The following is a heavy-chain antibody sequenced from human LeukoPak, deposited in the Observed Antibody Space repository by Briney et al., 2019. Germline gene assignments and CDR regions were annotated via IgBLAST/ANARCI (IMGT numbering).Heavy chain of an antibody. Sequence: PGGSLRLSCAASGFTFSSYTMYWVRQAPGKGLEWVAVISYDGSNKHYADPVKGRFTISRDNSKNTLYLQMNSLRAEDTAVYYCARDDYGDYYFDYWGQGTLVTVSS. CDR3: ARDDYGDYYFDY. CDR2: ISYDGSNK. D-gene: IGHD4-17*01. CDR1: GFTFSSYT. V-gene: IGHV3-30-3*01. J-gene: IGHJ4*02.